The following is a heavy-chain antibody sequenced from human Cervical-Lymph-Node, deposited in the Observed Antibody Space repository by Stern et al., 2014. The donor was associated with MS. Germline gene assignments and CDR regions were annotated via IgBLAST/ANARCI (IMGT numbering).Heavy chain of an antibody. D-gene: IGHD6-13*01. CDR2: ISSSSSTI. V-gene: IGHV3-48*01. CDR3: ARDPGIAPDIYYFDY. J-gene: IGHJ4*02. Sequence: EVQLVESGGGLVQPGGSLRLSCAAFGFTFSSYSMNWVRQAPGKGLEWVSYISSSSSTIYYADSVKGRFTISRDNAKNSLYLQMNSLRAEDTAVYYCARDPGIAPDIYYFDYWGQGTLVTVSS. CDR1: GFTFSSYS.